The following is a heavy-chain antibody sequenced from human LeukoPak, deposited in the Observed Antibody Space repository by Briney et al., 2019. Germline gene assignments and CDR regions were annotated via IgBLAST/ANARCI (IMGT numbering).Heavy chain of an antibody. CDR2: IYTSGST. Sequence: SQTLSLTCTVSGGSISSGSYYWSWIRQPAGKGLEWIGRIYTSGSTNYNPSLKSRVTISIDTSKNQFSLKLTSVTAAGTAVCYCARYGGSYWFDPWGQGTLVTVSS. V-gene: IGHV4-61*02. D-gene: IGHD3-10*01. J-gene: IGHJ5*02. CDR3: ARYGGSYWFDP. CDR1: GGSISSGSYY.